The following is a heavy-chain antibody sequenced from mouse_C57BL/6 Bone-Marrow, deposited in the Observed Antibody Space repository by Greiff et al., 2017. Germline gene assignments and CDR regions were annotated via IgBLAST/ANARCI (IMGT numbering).Heavy chain of an antibody. CDR3: ARGSGGPLYAMDY. Sequence: QVQLQQSDAELVKPGASVKISCKVSGYTFTDHTIHWMKQRPEQGLEWIGYIYPRDGSTKYNEKFKGKATLTGDKSSSTAYMPLNSLTSEDSAVYFCARGSGGPLYAMDYWGQGTSVTVSS. D-gene: IGHD4-1*01. V-gene: IGHV1-78*01. CDR1: GYTFTDHT. CDR2: IYPRDGST. J-gene: IGHJ4*01.